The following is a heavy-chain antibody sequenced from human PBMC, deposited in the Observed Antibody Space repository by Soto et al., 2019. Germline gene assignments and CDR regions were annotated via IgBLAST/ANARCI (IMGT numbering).Heavy chain of an antibody. Sequence: QVQLVESGGGVVQPGRSLRLSCAASGFTFSSYGMHWVRQAPGKGLEWVAVISYDGSNKYYADSVKGRFTISRDNSKTTLYLQMNSLRAEDTAVYYCAKDLSQQLATLGDYWGQGTLVTVSS. V-gene: IGHV3-30*18. J-gene: IGHJ4*02. CDR3: AKDLSQQLATLGDY. CDR2: ISYDGSNK. D-gene: IGHD6-13*01. CDR1: GFTFSSYG.